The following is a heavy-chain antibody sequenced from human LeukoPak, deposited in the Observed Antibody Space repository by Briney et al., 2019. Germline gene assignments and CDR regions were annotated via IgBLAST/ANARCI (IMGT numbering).Heavy chain of an antibody. V-gene: IGHV3-9*01. CDR3: AKDIKVVDSYGLFDY. D-gene: IGHD5-18*01. CDR2: ISWNSGSI. J-gene: IGHJ4*02. CDR1: GFTFDDYA. Sequence: GRSLRLSCAASGFTFDDYAIHWVRQAPGKGLEWVSGISWNSGSIGYADSVKGRFTISRDNAKNSLYLQMNSLRAEDTALYYCAKDIKVVDSYGLFDYWGQGTLVTVSS.